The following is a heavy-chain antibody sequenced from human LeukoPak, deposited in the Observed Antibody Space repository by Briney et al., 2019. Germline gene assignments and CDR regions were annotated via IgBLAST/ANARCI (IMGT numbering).Heavy chain of an antibody. D-gene: IGHD3-3*01. J-gene: IGHJ5*02. V-gene: IGHV4-59*01. CDR1: GGSISSYY. CDR2: IYYSGST. Sequence: PSETLSLTCTVSGGSISSYYWSWIRQPPGKGLEWIGYIYYSGSTNYNPSLKSRVTISVDTSKNQFSLKLSSVTAADTAVYYCARDGGYDFCSGYYNWFDPWGQGTLVTVSS. CDR3: ARDGGYDFCSGYYNWFDP.